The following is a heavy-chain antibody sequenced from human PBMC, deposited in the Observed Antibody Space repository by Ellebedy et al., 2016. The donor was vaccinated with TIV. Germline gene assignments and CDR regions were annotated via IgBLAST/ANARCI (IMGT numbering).Heavy chain of an antibody. D-gene: IGHD5-24*01. J-gene: IGHJ4*02. Sequence: SETLSLXXTVSGGSISSYYWSWIRQPPGKGLEWIGYIYYSGSTNYNPSLKSRVTISVDTSKNQFSLKLSSVTAADTAVYYCARLVMATPDYWGQGTLVTVSS. V-gene: IGHV4-59*08. CDR3: ARLVMATPDY. CDR1: GGSISSYY. CDR2: IYYSGST.